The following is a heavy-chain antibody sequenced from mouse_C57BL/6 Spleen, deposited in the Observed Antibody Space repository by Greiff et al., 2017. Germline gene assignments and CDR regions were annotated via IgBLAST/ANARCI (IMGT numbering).Heavy chain of an antibody. CDR2: ILPGSGST. V-gene: IGHV1-9*01. CDR3: ARYFITTVREFAY. CDR1: GYTFTGYW. J-gene: IGHJ3*01. Sequence: VQLQQSGAELMKPGASVKLSCKATGYTFTGYWIEWVKQRPGHGLEWIGEILPGSGSTNYNEKFKGKATFTADTSSNTAYMQLSSLTTEDSAIYYCARYFITTVREFAYWGQGTLVTVSA. D-gene: IGHD1-1*01.